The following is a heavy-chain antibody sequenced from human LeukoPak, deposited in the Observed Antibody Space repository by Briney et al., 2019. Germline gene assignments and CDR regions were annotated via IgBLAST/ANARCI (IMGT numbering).Heavy chain of an antibody. Sequence: SETLSLTCTVSGGSISSYYWSWIRQPPGKGLEWIGYFYYSGSTNYNPSLKSRVTISVDTSKNQFSLKLSSVTAADTAVYYCARASYDSSGYYYIHYWGQGTLVTVSS. CDR1: GGSISSYY. CDR2: FYYSGST. J-gene: IGHJ4*02. D-gene: IGHD3-22*01. CDR3: ARASYDSSGYYYIHY. V-gene: IGHV4-59*01.